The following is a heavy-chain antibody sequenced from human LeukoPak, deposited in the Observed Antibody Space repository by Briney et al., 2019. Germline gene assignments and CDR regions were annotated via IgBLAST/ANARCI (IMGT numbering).Heavy chain of an antibody. V-gene: IGHV4-59*12. CDR3: ARLGGGYAFFDY. CDR2: IYYSGST. CDR1: GGSISFYY. D-gene: IGHD5-12*01. Sequence: PSETLSLTCTVSGGSISFYYWSWIRQPPGKGLEWIGNIYYSGSTNYNPSLKSRVTISVDTSKNQFSLKLSSVTAADTASFYCARLGGGYAFFDYWGQGTLVTVSS. J-gene: IGHJ4*02.